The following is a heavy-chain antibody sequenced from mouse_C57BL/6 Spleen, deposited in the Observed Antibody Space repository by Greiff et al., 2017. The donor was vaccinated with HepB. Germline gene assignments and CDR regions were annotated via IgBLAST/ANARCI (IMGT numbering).Heavy chain of an antibody. CDR3: AVGGAGNYAYYFDY. CDR2: INPNNGGT. Sequence: EVQLQQSGPELVKPGASVKMSCKASGYTFTDYNMHWVKQSHGKSLEWIGYINPNNGGTSYNQKFKGKATLTVNKSSSTAYMELRSLTSEDSAVYYCAVGGAGNYAYYFDYWGQGTTLTVSS. J-gene: IGHJ2*01. D-gene: IGHD2-1*01. CDR1: GYTFTDYN. V-gene: IGHV1-22*01.